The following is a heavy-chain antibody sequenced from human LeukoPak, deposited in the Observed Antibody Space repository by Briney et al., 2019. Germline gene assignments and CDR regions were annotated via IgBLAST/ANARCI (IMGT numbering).Heavy chain of an antibody. D-gene: IGHD3-10*01. CDR3: AGGGGRAVTMVRGVNDY. CDR1: GGSISSSSYY. V-gene: IGHV4-39*01. CDR2: IYSGST. J-gene: IGHJ4*02. Sequence: SETLSLTCTVSGGSISSSSYYWGWIRRPPGKGLEWIGSIYSGSTYYNPSLKSRVTISVDTSKNQFSLKLSSVTAADTAVYYCAGGGGRAVTMVRGVNDYWGQGTLVTVSS.